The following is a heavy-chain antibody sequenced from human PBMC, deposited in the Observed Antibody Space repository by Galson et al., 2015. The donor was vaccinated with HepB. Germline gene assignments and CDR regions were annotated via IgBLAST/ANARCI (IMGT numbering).Heavy chain of an antibody. J-gene: IGHJ4*02. CDR1: GFTFGDYA. CDR3: TRYYDYVWGSYRPPDY. Sequence: SLRLSCAASGFTFGDYAMSWVRQAPGKGLEWVGFIRSKAYGGTTEYAASVKGRFTISRDDSKSIAYLQMNSLETEDTAVYYCTRYYDYVWGSYRPPDYWGQGTLVTVSS. CDR2: IRSKAYGGTT. V-gene: IGHV3-49*04. D-gene: IGHD3-16*02.